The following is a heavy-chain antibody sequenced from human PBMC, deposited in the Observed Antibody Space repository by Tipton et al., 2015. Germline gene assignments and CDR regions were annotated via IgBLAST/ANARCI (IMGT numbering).Heavy chain of an antibody. CDR3: ARDRVGVAGVDFDY. Sequence: QSGPEVKKPGASVKVSCKASGYTFTNYDINWVRQATGQGLEWMGWMNPNSGNTGYPQKFQGRVTMTRNTSISTAYMELSSLRSDDTAVYYCARDRVGVAGVDFDYWGQGTLVSVSS. CDR2: MNPNSGNT. CDR1: GYTFTNYD. V-gene: IGHV1-8*01. D-gene: IGHD6-19*01. J-gene: IGHJ4*01.